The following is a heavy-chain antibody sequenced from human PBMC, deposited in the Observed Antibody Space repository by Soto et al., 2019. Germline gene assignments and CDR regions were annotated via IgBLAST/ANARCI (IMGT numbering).Heavy chain of an antibody. V-gene: IGHV4-31*01. J-gene: IGHJ5*02. Sequence: QVQLQESGPGLVKPSQTLSLTCTVSGGSISSGGYYWSWIRQHPGKGLEGIGYIYYSGSTYYNPSLKRQVTIPVDSSKNQFSLKLSSVTAADTAVYYCASAGPGDNNWFDPWGQGTLVTVSS. CDR2: IYYSGST. CDR3: ASAGPGDNNWFDP. D-gene: IGHD1-26*01. CDR1: GGSISSGGYY.